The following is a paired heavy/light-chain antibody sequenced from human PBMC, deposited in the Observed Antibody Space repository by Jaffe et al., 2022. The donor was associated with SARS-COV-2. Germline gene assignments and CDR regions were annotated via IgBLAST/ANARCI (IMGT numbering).Light chain of an antibody. CDR2: AAS. CDR3: QQSYSTPMYT. V-gene: IGKV1-39*01. Sequence: DIQMTQSPSSLSASVGDRVTITCRASQSISSYLNWYQQKPGKAPKLLIYAASSLQSGVPSRFSGSGSGTDFTLTVSSLQPEDFATYYCQQSYSTPMYTFGQGTKLEIK. J-gene: IGKJ2*01. CDR1: QSISSY.
Heavy chain of an antibody. J-gene: IGHJ4*02. CDR1: GFTFSSYA. V-gene: IGHV3-23*01. Sequence: EVQLLESGGGLVQPGGSLRLSCAASGFTFSSYAMSWVRQAPGKGLEWVSAISGSGGSTYYADSVKGRFTISRDNSKNTLYLQMNSLRAEDTAVYYCAKDLRGVVPAAMSAHHDYWGQGTLVTVSS. D-gene: IGHD2-2*01. CDR3: AKDLRGVVPAAMSAHHDY. CDR2: ISGSGGST.